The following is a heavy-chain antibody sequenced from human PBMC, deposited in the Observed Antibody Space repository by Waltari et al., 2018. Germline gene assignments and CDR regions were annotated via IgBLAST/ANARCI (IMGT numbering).Heavy chain of an antibody. D-gene: IGHD3-22*01. CDR3: ARGLSSGPTRDHYMDV. CDR2: MSGSSTNI. V-gene: IGHV3-21*02. CDR1: GFTFSTYT. J-gene: IGHJ6*03. Sequence: EVQLVESGGGLVKPGGSLRLSCAASGFTFSTYTMTWVRQAPGKGLEWVSSMSGSSTNIYYGDSVKGRFTISRDNARNSLYLQMNSLRVEDTAVYYCARGLSSGPTRDHYMDVWGKGTTVTVSS.